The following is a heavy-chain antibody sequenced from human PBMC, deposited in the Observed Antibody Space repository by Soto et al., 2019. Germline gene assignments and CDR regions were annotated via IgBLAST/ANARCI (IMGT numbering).Heavy chain of an antibody. CDR1: GYTFTSYG. V-gene: IGHV1-18*01. CDR3: ARVLYCYDNSGLAF. J-gene: IGHJ4*02. CDR2: INIYGGGT. D-gene: IGHD3-22*01. Sequence: QIHLEQSEPEVKKPGASVKVSCKASGYTFTSYGISWVRLAPGQGLEWMGWINIYGGGTNYAQKYQDRVTMTRDTSTNPVYLEMTSLTPDDTAIYYCARVLYCYDNSGLAFWGQGTLVTVSS.